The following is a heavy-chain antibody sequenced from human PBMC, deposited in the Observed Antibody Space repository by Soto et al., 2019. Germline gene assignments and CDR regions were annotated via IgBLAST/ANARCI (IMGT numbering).Heavy chain of an antibody. CDR1: GYTLTELS. D-gene: IGHD6-13*01. V-gene: IGHV1-24*01. J-gene: IGHJ4*02. CDR3: ATRWYSSSWRLDY. Sequence: ASVKVSCKVSGYTLTELSMHWVRQAPGKGLEWMGGFDPEDGETIYAQKFQGRVTMTEDTSTDTAYTELSSLRSEDTAVYYCATRWYSSSWRLDYWGQGTLVTVSS. CDR2: FDPEDGET.